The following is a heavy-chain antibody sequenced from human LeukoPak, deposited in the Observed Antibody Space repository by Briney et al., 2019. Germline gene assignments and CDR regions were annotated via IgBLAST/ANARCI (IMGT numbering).Heavy chain of an antibody. D-gene: IGHD4-17*01. CDR3: AKLSAHNYGDYSDY. V-gene: IGHV3-23*01. J-gene: IGHJ4*02. CDR2: MSGTSGIST. CDR1: GFTFSNYG. Sequence: HPGGSLRLSCAASGFTFSNYGMSWVRQAPGKGLEWVSAMSGTSGISTYYADSVKGRFTISRDNSKNTLSLQMNSLRADDTALYYCAKLSAHNYGDYSDYWGQGTLVTVPS.